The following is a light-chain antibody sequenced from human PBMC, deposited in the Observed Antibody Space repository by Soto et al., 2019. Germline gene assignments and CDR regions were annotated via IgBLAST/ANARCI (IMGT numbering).Light chain of an antibody. J-gene: IGKJ2*01. Sequence: EIVMTQSPATLSVSPGERATLSCRASQSVSRNLAWYQQKPGQAHRLLIYCASTRSTGIPARFSGSGSGTEVTLTISSLQSEDFAVYYCQHYNNWPLYTFGQGTKLEIK. CDR3: QHYNNWPLYT. CDR2: CAS. CDR1: QSVSRN. V-gene: IGKV3-15*01.